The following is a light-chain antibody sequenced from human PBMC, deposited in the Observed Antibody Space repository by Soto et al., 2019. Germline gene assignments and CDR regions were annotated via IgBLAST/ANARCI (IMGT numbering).Light chain of an antibody. CDR2: GAS. J-gene: IGKJ4*01. CDR1: QSVSSNS. CDR3: QQYGSTPLT. V-gene: IGKV3-20*01. Sequence: EIVLTQSPGTLSLSPGERATLSCRASQSVSSNSLVWYQQKPGQAPRLLISGASSRATGIPDRFSGSGSGTDFTLTISRLEPEDFAVYYCQQYGSTPLTFGRGTKVEIK.